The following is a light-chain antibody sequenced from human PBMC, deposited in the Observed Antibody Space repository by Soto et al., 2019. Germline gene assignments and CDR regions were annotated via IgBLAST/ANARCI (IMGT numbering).Light chain of an antibody. CDR3: NSYAGTNNLV. Sequence: QSALTQPPSASGSPGQSVTISCTGTSSDVGGYNYVSWYQQHPGKAPKLMIYEVSERPSGVPDRFSGSKSGNTASQTVSGLQAENEADYYCNSYAGTNNLVFGGGTKVTVL. CDR2: EVS. V-gene: IGLV2-8*01. J-gene: IGLJ2*01. CDR1: SSDVGGYNY.